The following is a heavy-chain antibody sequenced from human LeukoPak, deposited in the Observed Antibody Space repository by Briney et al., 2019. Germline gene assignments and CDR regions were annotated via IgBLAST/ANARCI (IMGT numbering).Heavy chain of an antibody. Sequence: PSETLTLTCAVYGGSFSAYYWSWIRQPPGKGLEWIVEINHSGSTNYNPSLKSRVTISVDTSKNQFSLKLSSVTAADTAVYYCARHKKLVSRPYFDYWGQGTLVTVSS. CDR1: GGSFSAYY. D-gene: IGHD3-9*01. CDR2: INHSGST. CDR3: ARHKKLVSRPYFDY. V-gene: IGHV4-34*01. J-gene: IGHJ4*02.